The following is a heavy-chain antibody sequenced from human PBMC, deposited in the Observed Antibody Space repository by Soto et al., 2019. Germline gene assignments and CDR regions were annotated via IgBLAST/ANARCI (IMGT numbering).Heavy chain of an antibody. J-gene: IGHJ4*02. CDR1: GYTFSSYY. Sequence: QVQLVQSGAEVKKHGASVKVSCKASGYTFSSYYIHWVRQAPGQGLEWIGIINPNGGSTNDAQNYTGRLTVTRDTSPATVYMDLSALTSDDTAMYYGAIGLGLGDCWGQGTLVTVSS. CDR2: INPNGGST. D-gene: IGHD3-9*01. V-gene: IGHV1-46*01. CDR3: AIGLGLGDC.